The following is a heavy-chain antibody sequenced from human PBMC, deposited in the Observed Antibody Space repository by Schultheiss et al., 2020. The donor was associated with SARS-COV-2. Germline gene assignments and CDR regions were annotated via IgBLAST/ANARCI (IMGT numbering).Heavy chain of an antibody. D-gene: IGHD6-6*01. Sequence: GESLKISCAASGFTFDDYNMHWVRQAPGKGLEWVSLISWDDTITYYVDSVKGRFTISRDNSKNTLYLQMNSLRAEDTAVYYCARAARPLLYYYGMDVWGQGTTVTVSS. V-gene: IGHV3-43*01. CDR3: ARAARPLLYYYGMDV. J-gene: IGHJ6*02. CDR1: GFTFDDYN. CDR2: ISWDDTIT.